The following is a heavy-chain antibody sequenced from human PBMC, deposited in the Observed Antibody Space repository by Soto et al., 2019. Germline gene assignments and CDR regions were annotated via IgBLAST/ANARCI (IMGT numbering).Heavy chain of an antibody. CDR1: GFTFSYYY. D-gene: IGHD3-3*01. CDR2: ISSSGSTI. CDR3: ARVARFLEWLFRGYFDY. Sequence: QVQLVESGGGLVKPGRSLRLYCAASGFTFSYYYMSWIRQAPGKGLEWVSYISSSGSTIYYADSVKGRFTIYRDNAKNSLYLQMNSLRAEDTAVYYCARVARFLEWLFRGYFDYWGQGTLVTVSS. V-gene: IGHV3-11*01. J-gene: IGHJ4*02.